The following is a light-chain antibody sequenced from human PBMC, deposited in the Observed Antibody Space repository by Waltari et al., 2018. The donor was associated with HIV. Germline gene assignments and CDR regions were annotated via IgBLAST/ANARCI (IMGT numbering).Light chain of an antibody. Sequence: SSELTQPPSVSVSPGQTARITCSGAASPKPYTHWFQQKPGQAPVVVTHKNTGRPSGIPERFSASRSGTTVTLTITGVQTDDEADYYCLSADRSGTYVFGPGTTVTVL. CDR1: ASPKPY. J-gene: IGLJ1*01. CDR3: LSADRSGTYV. V-gene: IGLV3-25*03. CDR2: KNT.